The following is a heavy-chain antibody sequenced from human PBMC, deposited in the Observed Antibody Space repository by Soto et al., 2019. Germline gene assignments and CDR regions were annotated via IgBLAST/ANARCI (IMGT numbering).Heavy chain of an antibody. CDR3: ARNLPAANPMQFDT. Sequence: EVQLMESGGGLVQPGGSLRLSCAASGFIFSDYEMNWVRQAPGKGLEWVSFISKSGYPIYYTDSVKGRFTMSRDNAKYSLTLQMNSLRAEDTAVYYCARNLPAANPMQFDTWGQGALVTVSS. CDR2: ISKSGYPI. CDR1: GFIFSDYE. D-gene: IGHD2-2*01. V-gene: IGHV3-48*03. J-gene: IGHJ4*02.